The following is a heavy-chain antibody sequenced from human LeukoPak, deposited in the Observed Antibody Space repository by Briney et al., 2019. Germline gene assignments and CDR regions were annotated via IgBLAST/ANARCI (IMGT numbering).Heavy chain of an antibody. CDR1: GGSISSGDYY. V-gene: IGHV4-30-4*01. CDR2: IYYSGST. CDR3: ARHSFGHLFDN. J-gene: IGHJ4*02. D-gene: IGHD5-18*01. Sequence: SQTLSLTCTVSGGSISSGDYYWSWIRQPPGKGLEWIGYIYYSGSTYCNPSLKSRVTISVDTSKNQFSLKLSSMTAADTAVYYCARHSFGHLFDNWGQGTLVTVSS.